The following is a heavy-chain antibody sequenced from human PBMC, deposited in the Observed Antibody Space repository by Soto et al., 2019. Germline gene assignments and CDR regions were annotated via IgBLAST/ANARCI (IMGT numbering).Heavy chain of an antibody. CDR1: GGTFSSYT. CDR2: IIPILGIA. CDR3: ARAGGFGEFMPHYFDY. J-gene: IGHJ4*02. D-gene: IGHD3-10*01. V-gene: IGHV1-69*02. Sequence: QVQLVQSGAEVKKPGSSVKVSCKASGGTFSSYTISWVRQAPGQGLEWMGRIIPILGIANYAQKFQGRVTITADKSTSTAYMELSSLRSEDTAVYYCARAGGFGEFMPHYFDYWGQGTLVTVSS.